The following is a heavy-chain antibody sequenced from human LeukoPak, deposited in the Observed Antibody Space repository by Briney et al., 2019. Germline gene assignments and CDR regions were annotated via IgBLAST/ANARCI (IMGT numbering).Heavy chain of an antibody. J-gene: IGHJ5*02. CDR1: GFTFSNYW. CDR2: IRYDGSNK. Sequence: GSLRLSCAASGFTFSNYWMSWVRQAPGKGLEWVAFIRYDGSNKYYADSVKGRFTISRDNSKNTLYLQMNSLRAEDTAVYYCAKGSSGWYRSGSGFDPWGQGTLVTVSS. D-gene: IGHD6-19*01. CDR3: AKGSSGWYRSGSGFDP. V-gene: IGHV3-30*02.